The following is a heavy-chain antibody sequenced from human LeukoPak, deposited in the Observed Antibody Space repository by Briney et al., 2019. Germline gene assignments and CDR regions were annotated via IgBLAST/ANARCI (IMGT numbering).Heavy chain of an antibody. D-gene: IGHD5-24*01. CDR3: AKDFWEMSTTDY. V-gene: IGHV3-30*18. J-gene: IGHJ4*02. Sequence: PGGSLRLSCAASGFTFSRYGMHWVRQAPGKGLEWVAVISYDGGNKYYADSVKGRFTISRDNSKNTLYLQMSSLRTEDTAVYYCAKDFWEMSTTDYWGQGTLVTVSS. CDR1: GFTFSRYG. CDR2: ISYDGGNK.